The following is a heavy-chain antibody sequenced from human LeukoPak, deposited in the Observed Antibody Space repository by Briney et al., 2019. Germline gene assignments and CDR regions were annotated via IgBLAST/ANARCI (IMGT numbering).Heavy chain of an antibody. V-gene: IGHV3-33*01. CDR3: ARGSGSWDY. CDR2: IWYDGSNK. Sequence: PGRSLRLSCAASGFTFSSYGMHWVRQAPGKGLEWVAVIWYDGSNKYYADSVKGRFTISRDNAKNSLYLQMNSLSDEDTAVYYCARGSGSWDYWGQGTLVTVSS. CDR1: GFTFSSYG. D-gene: IGHD3-10*01. J-gene: IGHJ4*02.